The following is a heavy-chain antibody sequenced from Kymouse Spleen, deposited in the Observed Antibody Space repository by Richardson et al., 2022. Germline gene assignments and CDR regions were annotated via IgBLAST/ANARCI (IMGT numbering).Heavy chain of an antibody. CDR1: GFTFSNAW. Sequence: EVQLVESGGGLVKPGGSLRLSCAASGFTFSNAWMSWVRQAPGKGLEWVGRIKSKTDGGTTDYAAPVKGRFTISRDDSKNTLYLQMNSLKTEDTAVYYCTTEGVLRYFDPEGYGMDVWGQGTTVTVSS. CDR3: TTEGVLRYFDPEGYGMDV. CDR2: IKSKTDGGTT. V-gene: IGHV3-15*01. D-gene: IGHD3-9*01. J-gene: IGHJ6*02.